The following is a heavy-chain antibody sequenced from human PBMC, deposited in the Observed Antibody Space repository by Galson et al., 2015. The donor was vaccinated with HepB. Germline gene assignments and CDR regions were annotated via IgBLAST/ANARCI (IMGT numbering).Heavy chain of an antibody. CDR3: AREVDCSSTSCPNNGRETYYYYYMDV. Sequence: SLRLSCAASGFTFDDYGMSWVRQAPGKGLEWVSGINWNGGSTGYADSVEGRFTISRDNAKNSLYLQMNSLRAEDTALYHCAREVDCSSTSCPNNGRETYYYYYMDVWGKGTTVTVSS. CDR1: GFTFDDYG. V-gene: IGHV3-20*01. J-gene: IGHJ6*03. D-gene: IGHD2-2*01. CDR2: INWNGGST.